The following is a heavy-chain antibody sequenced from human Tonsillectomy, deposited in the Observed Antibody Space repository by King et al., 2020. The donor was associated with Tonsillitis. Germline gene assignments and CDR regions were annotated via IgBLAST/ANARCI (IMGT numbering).Heavy chain of an antibody. CDR3: ARDLRQWPWGYAFDI. D-gene: IGHD6-19*01. J-gene: IGHJ3*02. CDR2: IIPILGIA. V-gene: IGHV1-69*04. CDR1: GGTFSSYA. Sequence: QLVQSGAEVKKPGSSVKVSCKASGGTFSSYAISWVRQAPGQGLEWMGRIIPILGIANYAQKFQGRVTITADKSTSTAYMELSSLRSEDTAVYYCARDLRQWPWGYAFDIWGQGTMVTVSS.